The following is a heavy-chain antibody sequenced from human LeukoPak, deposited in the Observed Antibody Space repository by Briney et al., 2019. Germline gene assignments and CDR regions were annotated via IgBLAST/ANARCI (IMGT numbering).Heavy chain of an antibody. CDR3: AGTYYYDSSGYREDWFDP. J-gene: IGHJ5*02. Sequence: PGGSLRLSCAASGFTFSSYSMNWVRQAPGKGLEWVSSISSSSSYIYYADSVKGRFTISRDNAKKSLYLQMNSLRAEDTAVYYCAGTYYYDSSGYREDWFDPWGQGTLVTVSS. V-gene: IGHV3-21*01. CDR1: GFTFSSYS. D-gene: IGHD3-22*01. CDR2: ISSSSSYI.